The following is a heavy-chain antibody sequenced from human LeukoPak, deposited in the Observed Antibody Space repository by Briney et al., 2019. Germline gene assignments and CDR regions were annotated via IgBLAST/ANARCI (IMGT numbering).Heavy chain of an antibody. Sequence: PGGSLRLSCAASGFTLSNSWMHWVRQAPGKGLVWVSGIVSDGRTTTCADSVKGRFTISRDNSRNTLHLQMNSLRAEDTAMYYCAKDSGPGIAAVGTSVEDYWGQGTLVTVSS. CDR3: AKDSGPGIAAVGTSVEDY. D-gene: IGHD6-13*01. CDR2: IVSDGRTT. J-gene: IGHJ4*02. V-gene: IGHV3-74*03. CDR1: GFTLSNSW.